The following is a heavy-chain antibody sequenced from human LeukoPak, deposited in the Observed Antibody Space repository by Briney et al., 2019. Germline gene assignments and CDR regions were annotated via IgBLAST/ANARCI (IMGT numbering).Heavy chain of an antibody. CDR3: ARVLGPRGQLRRKNDY. V-gene: IGHV4-39*07. Sequence: SETLSLTCTVSGGSISSSSYYWGWIRQPPGKGLEWIGSIYYSGSTYYNPSLKSRVTISVDTSKNQFSLKLSSVTAADTAVYYCARVLGPRGQLRRKNDYWGQGTLVTVSS. CDR2: IYYSGST. J-gene: IGHJ4*02. CDR1: GGSISSSSYY. D-gene: IGHD6-6*01.